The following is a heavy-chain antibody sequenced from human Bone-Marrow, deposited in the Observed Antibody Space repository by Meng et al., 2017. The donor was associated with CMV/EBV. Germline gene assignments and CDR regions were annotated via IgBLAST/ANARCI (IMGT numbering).Heavy chain of an antibody. CDR1: GFTFSSYW. V-gene: IGHV3-30*03. J-gene: IGHJ4*02. Sequence: GGSLRLSCAASGFTFSSYWMSWVRQAPGKGLEWVAVISYDGSNKYYADSVKGRFTISRDNSKNTLYLQMNSLRAEDTAVYYCARRKQPYYFDYWGQGTLVTVSS. CDR2: ISYDGSNK. CDR3: ARRKQPYYFDY. D-gene: IGHD6-13*01.